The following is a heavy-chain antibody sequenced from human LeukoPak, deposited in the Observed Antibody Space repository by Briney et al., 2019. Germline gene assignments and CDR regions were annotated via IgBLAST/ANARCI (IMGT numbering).Heavy chain of an antibody. D-gene: IGHD2-8*01. Sequence: SETLSLTCAVYGGSFSGYYCSWIRQPPGKGLEGIGEINHSGSTNYNPSLKSRVTISVDTSKNQFSLKLSSVTAADTAVYYCARRVYNWFDPWGQETLVTVSS. V-gene: IGHV4-34*01. CDR2: INHSGST. J-gene: IGHJ5*02. CDR3: ARRVYNWFDP. CDR1: GGSFSGYY.